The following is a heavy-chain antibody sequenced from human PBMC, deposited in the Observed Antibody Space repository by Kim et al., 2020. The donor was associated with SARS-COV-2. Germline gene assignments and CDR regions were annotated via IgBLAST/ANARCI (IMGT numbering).Heavy chain of an antibody. Sequence: ASVKVSCKASGYTFTSYAMHWVRQAPGQRLEWMGWINAGNGNTKYSQKFQGRVTITRDTSASTAYMELSSLRSEDTAVYYCARPAGYFDWLDWFDPWGQGTLVTVSS. V-gene: IGHV1-3*01. CDR2: INAGNGNT. D-gene: IGHD3-9*01. CDR3: ARPAGYFDWLDWFDP. J-gene: IGHJ5*02. CDR1: GYTFTSYA.